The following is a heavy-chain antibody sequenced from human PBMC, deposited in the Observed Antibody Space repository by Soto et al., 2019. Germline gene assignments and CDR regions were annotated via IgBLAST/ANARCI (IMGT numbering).Heavy chain of an antibody. V-gene: IGHV3-23*01. CDR3: ANDRSAWGSFDI. CDR2: ITGGGHT. Sequence: EVQVLESGGGLVQPGGSLRLSCSASGFTFNDINWARQAPGKGLEWISRITGGGHTDYVDSVKGRFTISRDNSKNTVYLQMNSLRADDTAVYYCANDRSAWGSFDIWGQGTVVTVSS. J-gene: IGHJ3*02. D-gene: IGHD3-16*01. CDR1: GFTFND.